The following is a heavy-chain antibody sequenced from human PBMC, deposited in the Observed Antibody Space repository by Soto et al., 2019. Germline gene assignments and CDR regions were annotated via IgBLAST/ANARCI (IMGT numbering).Heavy chain of an antibody. CDR2: IYHSGST. CDR3: ARGRVVLPAAMDWFDREGFWYYYYGMDV. D-gene: IGHD2-2*01. Sequence: SETLSLTCAVSGGSISSGGYSWSWIRQPPGKGLEWIGYIYHSGSTYYNPSLKSRVTISVDRSKNQFSLKLSSVTAADTAVYYCARGRVVLPAAMDWFDREGFWYYYYGMDVWGQGTTVTVSS. J-gene: IGHJ6*02. V-gene: IGHV4-30-2*01. CDR1: GGSISSGGYS.